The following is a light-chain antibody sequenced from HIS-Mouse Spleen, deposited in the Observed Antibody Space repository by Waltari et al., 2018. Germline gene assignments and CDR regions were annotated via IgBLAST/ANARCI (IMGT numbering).Light chain of an antibody. CDR2: DVS. V-gene: IGLV2-14*03. CDR3: SSYTSSSTLRV. CDR1: SRDVGCDNY. Sequence: QSALTQPATVSGSPGQSITIACTGTSRDVGCDNYVSWYQQHPGTAPKLMIYDVSNRPSGVSNRFSGSKSGNTASLTISGLQAEDEADYYCSSYTSSSTLRVFGGGTKLTVL. J-gene: IGLJ3*02.